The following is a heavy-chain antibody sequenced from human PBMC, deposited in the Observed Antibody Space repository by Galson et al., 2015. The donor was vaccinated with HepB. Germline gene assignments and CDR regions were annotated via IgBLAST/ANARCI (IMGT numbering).Heavy chain of an antibody. CDR2: ISAYNGNT. J-gene: IGHJ4*02. D-gene: IGHD3-10*01. V-gene: IGHV1-18*04. CDR1: DYTFTSYG. CDR3: ARSGFYGSGSYYKGDFDY. Sequence: SVKVSCKASDYTFTSYGISWVRQAPGQGLEWMGWISAYNGNTNYAQKLQGRVTMTTDTSTSTAYMELRSLRSDDTAVYYCARSGFYGSGSYYKGDFDYWGQGTLVTVSS.